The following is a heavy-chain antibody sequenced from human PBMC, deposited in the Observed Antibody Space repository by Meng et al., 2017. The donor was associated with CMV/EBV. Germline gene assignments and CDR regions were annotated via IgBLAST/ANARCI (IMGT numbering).Heavy chain of an antibody. D-gene: IGHD3-3*01. Sequence: SYWMHWVRQGPGKGLVWVSRINSDGSSTSYADSVKGRFTISRDNAKNTLYLQMNSLRAEDTAVYYCARDNAASYYDFWSGYYTSLDYWGQGTLVTVSS. CDR1: SYW. J-gene: IGHJ4*02. V-gene: IGHV3-74*01. CDR2: INSDGSST. CDR3: ARDNAASYYDFWSGYYTSLDY.